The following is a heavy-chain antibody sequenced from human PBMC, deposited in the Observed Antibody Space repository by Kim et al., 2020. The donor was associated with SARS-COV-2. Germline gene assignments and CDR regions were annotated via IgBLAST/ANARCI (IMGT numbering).Heavy chain of an antibody. Sequence: MHWVRQAPGKGLEWVSLISGDGGSTYYADSVKGRFTISRDNSKNSLYLQMNSLRTEDTALYYCAKDFWSGYDMVIAIPHDAFDIWGQGTMV. J-gene: IGHJ3*02. V-gene: IGHV3-43*02. CDR3: AKDFWSGYDMVIAIPHDAFDI. D-gene: IGHD3-3*01. CDR2: ISGDGGST.